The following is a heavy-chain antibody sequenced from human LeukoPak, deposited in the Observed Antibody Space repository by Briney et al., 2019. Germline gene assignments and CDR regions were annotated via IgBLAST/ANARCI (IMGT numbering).Heavy chain of an antibody. CDR1: GGSISNGGYS. Sequence: SQTLSLTCAVSGGSISNGGYSWSWIRQPPGKGLEWIGYIYHSGSTYYNPSLKSRVTISVDRSKNQFSLKLSSVTAADTAVYYCARGYCSSTSCYRTSWFDPWGQGTLVTVSS. J-gene: IGHJ5*02. V-gene: IGHV4-30-2*01. D-gene: IGHD2-2*02. CDR3: ARGYCSSTSCYRTSWFDP. CDR2: IYHSGST.